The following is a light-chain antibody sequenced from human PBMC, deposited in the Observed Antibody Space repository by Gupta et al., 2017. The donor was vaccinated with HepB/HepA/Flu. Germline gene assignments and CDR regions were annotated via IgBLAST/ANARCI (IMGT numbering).Light chain of an antibody. Sequence: NYMLTQPHAVSESPGKPVTITCTRSSGSLGSNNVQCYQHRPGTAQPTRSDEYNRRPCGVPDRFSCSIDSSANSASLTISGLKTEDEADYYCQSYDSSNHWVFGGGTKLTVL. CDR3: QSYDSSNHWV. CDR1: SGSLGSNN. V-gene: IGLV6-57*03. J-gene: IGLJ3*02. CDR2: EYN.